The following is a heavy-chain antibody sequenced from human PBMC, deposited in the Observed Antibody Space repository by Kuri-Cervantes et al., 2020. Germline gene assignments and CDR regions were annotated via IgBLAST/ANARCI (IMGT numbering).Heavy chain of an antibody. Sequence: GESLKISCAASGFPFSSYEMNWVRQAPGKVLEWVSYISSSGSSLYYADSVKGRFAIPRDNAKNSVFLQMNSLSAEATAVYYCARDSGFCNTDMFHHFDTWGLGTLVTVSS. CDR1: GFPFSSYE. J-gene: IGHJ4*02. CDR3: ARDSGFCNTDMFHHFDT. D-gene: IGHD2/OR15-2a*01. V-gene: IGHV3-48*03. CDR2: ISSSGSSL.